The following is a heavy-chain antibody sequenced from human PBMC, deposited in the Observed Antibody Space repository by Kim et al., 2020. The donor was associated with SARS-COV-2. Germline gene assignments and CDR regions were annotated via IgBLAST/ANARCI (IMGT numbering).Heavy chain of an antibody. CDR3: TTGPVVVPAAIGWFDP. Sequence: GGSLRLSCAASGFTFSNAWMSWVRQAPGKGLEWVGRIKSKTDGGTTDYAAPVKGRFTISRDDSKNTLYLQMNSLKTEDTAVYYCTTGPVVVPAAIGWFDPWGQGTLVTVSS. J-gene: IGHJ5*02. D-gene: IGHD2-2*01. CDR2: IKSKTDGGTT. V-gene: IGHV3-15*01. CDR1: GFTFSNAW.